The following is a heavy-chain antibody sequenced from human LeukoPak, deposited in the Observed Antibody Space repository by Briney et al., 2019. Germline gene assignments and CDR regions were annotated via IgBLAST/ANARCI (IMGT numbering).Heavy chain of an antibody. CDR3: ARTYGDYDDAFDV. V-gene: IGHV4-39*01. D-gene: IGHD4-17*01. J-gene: IGHJ3*01. CDR2: IYYSGST. CDR1: GGSISSSTYY. Sequence: PSENLSLTCTVSGGSISSSTYYWGWIRQPPGKGLEWIGSIYYSGSTYNNPSLKSRVTIFVDTSKNQFSLKLSSVTATDTAVYYCARTYGDYDDAFDVWGQGTMVTVSS.